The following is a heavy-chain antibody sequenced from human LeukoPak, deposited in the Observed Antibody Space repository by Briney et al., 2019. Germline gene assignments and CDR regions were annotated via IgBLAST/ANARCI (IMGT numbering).Heavy chain of an antibody. CDR2: INHSGST. V-gene: IGHV4-34*01. J-gene: IGHJ4*02. CDR1: GESFSGYY. D-gene: IGHD6-19*01. Sequence: SETLSLTCAVYGESFSGYYWSWIRQPPGKGLEWIGEINHSGSTNYNPSLKSRVTISVDTSKNHFSLKLSSVTAADTAVYYCARGDSSVRSDYWGQGTLVTVSS. CDR3: ARGDSSVRSDY.